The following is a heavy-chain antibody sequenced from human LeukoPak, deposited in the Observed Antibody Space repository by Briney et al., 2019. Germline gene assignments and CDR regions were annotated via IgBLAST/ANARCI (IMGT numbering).Heavy chain of an antibody. J-gene: IGHJ4*02. V-gene: IGHV3-30*18. CDR3: AKDIAVAGGVFDY. CDR1: GFTFSSYG. CDR2: ISYDGSNK. D-gene: IGHD6-19*01. Sequence: GGSLRLSCAASGFTFSSYGMHWVRQAPGKGLEWVAVISYDGSNKYYADSVKGRFTISRDNSKNTLYLQMNSLRAEDTAVYYCAKDIAVAGGVFDYWGQGTLVTVSS.